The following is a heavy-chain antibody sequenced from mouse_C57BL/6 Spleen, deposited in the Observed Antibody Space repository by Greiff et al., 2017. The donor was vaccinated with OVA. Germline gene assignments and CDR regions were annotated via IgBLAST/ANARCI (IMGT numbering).Heavy chain of an antibody. CDR2: ISSGSSTI. Sequence: EVKLMESGGGLVKPGGSLKLSCAASGFTFSDYGMHWVRQAPEKGLEWVAYISSGSSTIYYADTVKGRFTIYRDNAKNTLFLQMTSLRSEDTAMYYCARELGRRYFDYWGQGTTLTVSS. CDR3: ARELGRRYFDY. D-gene: IGHD4-1*01. CDR1: GFTFSDYG. V-gene: IGHV5-17*01. J-gene: IGHJ2*01.